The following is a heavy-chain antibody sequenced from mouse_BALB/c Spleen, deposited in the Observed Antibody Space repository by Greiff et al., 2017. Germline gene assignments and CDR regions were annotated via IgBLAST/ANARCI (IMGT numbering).Heavy chain of an antibody. D-gene: IGHD2-1*01. CDR2: IWSGGST. Sequence: VKVVESGPGLVQPSQSLSITCTVSGFSLTSYGVHWVRQSPGKGLEWLGVIWSGGSTDYNAAFISRLSISKDNSKSQVFFKMNSLQANDTAIYYCARNLDGNYGNYAMDYWGQGTSVTVSS. CDR1: GFSLTSYG. CDR3: ARNLDGNYGNYAMDY. V-gene: IGHV2-2*02. J-gene: IGHJ4*01.